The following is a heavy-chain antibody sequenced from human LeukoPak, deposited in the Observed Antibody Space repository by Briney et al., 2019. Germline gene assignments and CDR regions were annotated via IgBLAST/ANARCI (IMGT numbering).Heavy chain of an antibody. CDR3: AKAHRYCRSTSCPTTDWFDP. J-gene: IGHJ5*02. CDR1: GFTVSSNY. CDR2: IYSGGST. Sequence: GGSLRLSCAASGFTVSSNYMSWVRQAPGKGLEWVSVIYSGGSTYYADSVKGRFTISRDTSKNTLYLQMNSLRAEDTAVYYCAKAHRYCRSTSCPTTDWFDPWGQGTLVTVSS. D-gene: IGHD2-2*01. V-gene: IGHV3-53*01.